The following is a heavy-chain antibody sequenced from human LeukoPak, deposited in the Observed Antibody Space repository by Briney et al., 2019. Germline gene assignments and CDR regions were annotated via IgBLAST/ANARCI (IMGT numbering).Heavy chain of an antibody. Sequence: GGSLRLSCAVSGLTFSHFWMTWVRQTPGKGLEWVANIKEDGSEKNFVDSVKGRFIISRDNARNSLYLQMNSLRGEDTAVYYCARARDSSWDYWGQGTLVTVSS. CDR1: GLTFSHFW. CDR2: IKEDGSEK. D-gene: IGHD6-13*01. CDR3: ARARDSSWDY. V-gene: IGHV3-7*03. J-gene: IGHJ4*02.